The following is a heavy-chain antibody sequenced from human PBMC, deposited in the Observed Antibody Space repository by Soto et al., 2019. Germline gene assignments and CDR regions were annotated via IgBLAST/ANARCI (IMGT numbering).Heavy chain of an antibody. V-gene: IGHV2-5*02. J-gene: IGHJ4*02. Sequence: HITLKESGPTLVKPTQTFTLACTFSGFSLSTSGMGVGWIRQPPGKALEWLALIYWDDDKRYSPSLKSRITITKDTSKNQVVLNMTNMDPVDTATYYCAHYRSLSSLDYWGQGTLVTVSS. CDR2: IYWDDDK. CDR3: AHYRSLSSLDY. D-gene: IGHD6-6*01. CDR1: GFSLSTSGMG.